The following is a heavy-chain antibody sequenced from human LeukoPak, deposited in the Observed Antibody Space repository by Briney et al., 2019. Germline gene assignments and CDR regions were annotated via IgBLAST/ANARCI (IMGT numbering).Heavy chain of an antibody. CDR2: IYDSGST. Sequence: SETLSLTCTVSGGSISSNYWSWIRQPPGKGLEWIGYIYDSGSTNYNPSLRSRVTISADTSKNQFSLKLSSVTAADTAVYYCARREYSSGWYYFDYWGQGTLVTVSS. D-gene: IGHD6-19*01. J-gene: IGHJ4*02. CDR1: GGSISSNY. CDR3: ARREYSSGWYYFDY. V-gene: IGHV4-59*08.